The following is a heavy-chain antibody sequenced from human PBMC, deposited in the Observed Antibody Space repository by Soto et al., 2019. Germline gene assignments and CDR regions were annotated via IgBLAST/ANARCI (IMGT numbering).Heavy chain of an antibody. CDR1: GYSVASYF. CDR3: ARGGSSPAFCYYCGMDV. V-gene: IGHV1-46*01. J-gene: IGHJ6*02. CDR2: INPSAGTT. D-gene: IGHD6-13*01. Sequence: QVQLMQSGAEVREPGASVKVSCKASGYSVASYFMHWVRQAPGQGLEWLGVINPSAGTTTYAQKFQGRVTMTWDTSTNTVYMDLSSLRSEDTAIYYCARGGSSPAFCYYCGMDVWGQGTTVTVSS.